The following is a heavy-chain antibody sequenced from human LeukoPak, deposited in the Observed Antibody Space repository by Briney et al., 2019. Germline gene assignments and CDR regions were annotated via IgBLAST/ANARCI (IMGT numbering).Heavy chain of an antibody. V-gene: IGHV3-23*01. D-gene: IGHD3-22*01. J-gene: IGHJ4*02. CDR2: ISGSGGST. CDR1: GFTFSSYA. Sequence: GGSLRLSCAASGFTFSSYAMSWVRQAPGKGLEWVSAISGSGGSTYYADSVKGRFTISRDNSKNTLYLQMNSQRAEDTAVYYCAKDPGITMIVVVITRGSSYFDYWGQGTLVTVSS. CDR3: AKDPGITMIVVVITRGSSYFDY.